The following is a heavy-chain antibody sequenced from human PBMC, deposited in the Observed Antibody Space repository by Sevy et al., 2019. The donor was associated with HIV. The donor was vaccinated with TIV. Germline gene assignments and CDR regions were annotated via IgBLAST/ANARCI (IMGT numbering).Heavy chain of an antibody. CDR3: AKAGSASSSNLPSY. D-gene: IGHD4-4*01. CDR2: ISGSGGST. Sequence: GGSLRLSCAASGFTFSSYAMSWVRRAPGKGLEWVSAISGSGGSTYYADSVKGRFTISRDNSKNTLYLQMNSLRAEDTAVYYCAKAGSASSSNLPSYWGQGTLVTVSS. J-gene: IGHJ4*02. CDR1: GFTFSSYA. V-gene: IGHV3-23*01.